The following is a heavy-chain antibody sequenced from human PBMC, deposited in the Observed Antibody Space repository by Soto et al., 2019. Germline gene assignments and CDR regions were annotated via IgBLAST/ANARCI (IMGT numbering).Heavy chain of an antibody. V-gene: IGHV5-51*01. CDR1: GYRFTSYW. J-gene: IGHJ4*02. D-gene: IGHD1-26*01. CDR2: IYPGDSDT. Sequence: PGESMKICCKGSGYRFTSYWIGWVRQMPGKGLEWMGIIYPGDSDTRYSPSFQGQVTISADKSISTAYLQWSSLKASDTAMYYCARPVTTLWDFDYWGQGTLVTVSS. CDR3: ARPVTTLWDFDY.